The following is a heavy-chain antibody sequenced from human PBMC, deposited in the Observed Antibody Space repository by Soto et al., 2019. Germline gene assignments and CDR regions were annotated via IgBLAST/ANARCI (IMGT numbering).Heavy chain of an antibody. CDR3: ARHAKPPSSGCDY. CDR2: IYPGDSDN. V-gene: IGHV5-51*01. CDR1: GYSFSNYW. Sequence: GEALKISRKGSGYSFSNYWIGWGRPMPGKSLGWKGVIYPGDSDNRSRPAFQGQVTISADKSISTAYLQWSSLKASDTAMYYCARHAKPPSSGCDYWGQGTLVTVSS. D-gene: IGHD6-19*01. J-gene: IGHJ4*02.